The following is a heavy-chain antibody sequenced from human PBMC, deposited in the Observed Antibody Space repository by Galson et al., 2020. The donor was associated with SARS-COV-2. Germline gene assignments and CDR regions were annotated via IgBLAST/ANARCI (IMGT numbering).Heavy chain of an antibody. J-gene: IGHJ6*03. CDR3: ARGVSFLIWFYMDV. Sequence: GGSLRLSCAASGFTFSSYAMHWVRQAPGKGLEWVAVISYDGSNKYYADSVKGRFTISRDNSKNTLYLQMNSLRAEDTAVYYCARGVSFLIWFYMDVWGKGTTVTVSS. D-gene: IGHD3-16*01. V-gene: IGHV3-30*01. CDR2: ISYDGSNK. CDR1: GFTFSSYA.